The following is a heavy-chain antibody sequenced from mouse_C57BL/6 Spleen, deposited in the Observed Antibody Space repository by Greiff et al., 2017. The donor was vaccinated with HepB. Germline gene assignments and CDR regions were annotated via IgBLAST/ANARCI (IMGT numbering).Heavy chain of an antibody. J-gene: IGHJ3*01. CDR3: ARGFPFAY. CDR1: GYAFSSYW. CDR2: IYPGDGDT. V-gene: IGHV1-80*01. Sequence: QVQLKESGAELVKPGASVKISCKASGYAFSSYWMNWVKQRPGKGLEWIGQIYPGDGDTNYNGKFKGKATLTADKSSSTAYMQLSSLTSDDSAVYFCARGFPFAYWGQGTLVTVSA.